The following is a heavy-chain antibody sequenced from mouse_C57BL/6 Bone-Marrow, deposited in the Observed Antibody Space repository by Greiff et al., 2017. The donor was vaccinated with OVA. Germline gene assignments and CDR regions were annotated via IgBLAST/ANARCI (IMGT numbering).Heavy chain of an antibody. V-gene: IGHV1-5*01. D-gene: IGHD1-1*01. CDR2: IYPGNSDT. J-gene: IGHJ2*01. Sequence: VQLKESGTVLARPGASVKMSCKTSGYTFTSYWMHWVKQRPGQGLEWIGAIYPGNSDTSYNQKFKGKAKLTAVTSASTAYMELSILTNEDSAVYYCVLIYYYGSSYEDWGQGTTLTVSS. CDR3: VLIYYYGSSYED. CDR1: GYTFTSYW.